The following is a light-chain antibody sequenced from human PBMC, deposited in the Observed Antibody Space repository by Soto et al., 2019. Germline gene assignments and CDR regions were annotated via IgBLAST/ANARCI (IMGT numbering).Light chain of an antibody. CDR2: TAS. J-gene: IGKJ2*01. CDR3: QQSYSTPYT. Sequence: DIQMTQSQSSLAASVGDRVTITCRASQTVSIYVNWYQQKPGRAPSLVMFTASTLPSGVPSRFSGSGSATDFTLTISSLQPEDFATYYCQQSYSTPYTFGQGTKVEIK. CDR1: QTVSIY. V-gene: IGKV1-39*01.